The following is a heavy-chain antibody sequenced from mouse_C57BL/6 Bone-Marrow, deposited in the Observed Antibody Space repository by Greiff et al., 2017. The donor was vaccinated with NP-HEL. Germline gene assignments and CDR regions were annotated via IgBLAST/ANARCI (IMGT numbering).Heavy chain of an antibody. D-gene: IGHD3-2*02. V-gene: IGHV2-4*01. CDR1: GFSLTSYG. CDR2: IWSGGST. Sequence: QVQLKQSGPGLVQPSQRLSITCTVSGFSLTSYGVHWVRQPPGKGLEWLGVIWSGGSTDYNAAFISRLSISKDNSKSQVFFKMNSLQADDTAIYYCAKGGSSGPFAYWGQGTLVTVSA. CDR3: AKGGSSGPFAY. J-gene: IGHJ3*01.